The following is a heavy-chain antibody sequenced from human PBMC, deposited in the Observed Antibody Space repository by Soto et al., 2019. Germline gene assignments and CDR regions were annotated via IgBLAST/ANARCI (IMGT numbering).Heavy chain of an antibody. CDR1: GGTFSSYA. J-gene: IGHJ6*02. CDR2: IIPIFGTA. CDR3: ARDDVDTAMPYGMDV. V-gene: IGHV1-69*12. Sequence: QVQLVQSGAEVKKPGSSVKVSCKASGGTFSSYAISWVRQAPGQGLEWMGGIIPIFGTANYAQKFQGRVTITAEESTSTAYLELSSLRSEDTAVYYCARDDVDTAMPYGMDVWGQGTTVTVSS. D-gene: IGHD5-18*01.